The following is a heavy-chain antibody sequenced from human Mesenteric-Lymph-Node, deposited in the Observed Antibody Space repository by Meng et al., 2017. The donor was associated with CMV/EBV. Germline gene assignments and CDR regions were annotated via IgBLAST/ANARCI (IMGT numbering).Heavy chain of an antibody. J-gene: IGHJ4*02. V-gene: IGHV1-18*01. D-gene: IGHD3-3*01. CDR3: ARLLDDDFWSGYYREVVDY. CDR1: GYTFTSYG. CDR2: ISAYNGNT. Sequence: ASVKVSCKASGYTFTSYGISWVRQAPGQGLEWMGWISAYNGNTNYAQKLQGRVTMTTDTSTSTAYMELRSLRSDDTAVYYCARLLDDDFWSGYYREVVDYWGQGILVTVSS.